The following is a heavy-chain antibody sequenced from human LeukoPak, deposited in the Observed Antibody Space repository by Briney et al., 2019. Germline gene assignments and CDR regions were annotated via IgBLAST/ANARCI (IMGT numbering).Heavy chain of an antibody. Sequence: QPGGSLRLSCAPSGFTFSSHAMRWVRQAPGKGLEWVSAISGSGGSTYYADSVKGRFTISRDNSKTTLYLQMNSLRADDTAVYDCAKDLRYFDPFGPDYWGQGTLVTVSS. CDR1: GFTFSSHA. J-gene: IGHJ4*02. V-gene: IGHV3-23*01. CDR3: AKDLRYFDPFGPDY. D-gene: IGHD3-9*01. CDR2: ISGSGGST.